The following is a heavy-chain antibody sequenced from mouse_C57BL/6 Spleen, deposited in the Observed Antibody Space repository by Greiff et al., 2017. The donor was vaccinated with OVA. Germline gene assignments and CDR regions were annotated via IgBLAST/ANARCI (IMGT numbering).Heavy chain of an antibody. Sequence: EVQLVESGGGLVKPGGSLKLSCAASGFTFSSYAMSWVRQTPEKRLEWVATISDGGSYTYYPDNVKGRFTISRDNAKNNLYLQMSHLKSEDTAMYYCARDQGLRGAFDYWGQGTTLTVSS. V-gene: IGHV5-4*01. D-gene: IGHD2-4*01. J-gene: IGHJ2*01. CDR3: ARDQGLRGAFDY. CDR2: ISDGGSYT. CDR1: GFTFSSYA.